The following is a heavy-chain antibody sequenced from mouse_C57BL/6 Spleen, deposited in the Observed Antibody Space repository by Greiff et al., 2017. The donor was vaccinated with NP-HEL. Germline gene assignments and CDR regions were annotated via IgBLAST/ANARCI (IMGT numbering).Heavy chain of an antibody. J-gene: IGHJ4*01. CDR1: GFNIKDYY. CDR3: AITTLVARADYAMDY. CDR2: IDPEDGET. V-gene: IGHV14-2*01. Sequence: EVQLQQSGAELVKPGASVKLSCTASGFNIKDYYMHWVKQRTEQGLEWIGRIDPEDGETKYAPKFQGKATITADTSSNTAYLQLSSLTSEDTAVYYCAITTLVARADYAMDYWGQGTSVTVSS. D-gene: IGHD1-1*01.